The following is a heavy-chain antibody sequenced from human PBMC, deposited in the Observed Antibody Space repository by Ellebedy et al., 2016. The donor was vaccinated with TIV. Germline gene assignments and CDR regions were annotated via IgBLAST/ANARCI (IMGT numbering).Heavy chain of an antibody. Sequence: GESLKISXAASGFTFSTYAMHWVRQAPGKGLEWVAVISYDGSDKDYADPVKGRFTISRDNSKNTVYLQMNSLRADDTAVYYCASRLGIGPWGQGTLVTVSS. J-gene: IGHJ5*02. CDR2: ISYDGSDK. CDR3: ASRLGIGP. CDR1: GFTFSTYA. V-gene: IGHV3-30-3*01. D-gene: IGHD3-16*01.